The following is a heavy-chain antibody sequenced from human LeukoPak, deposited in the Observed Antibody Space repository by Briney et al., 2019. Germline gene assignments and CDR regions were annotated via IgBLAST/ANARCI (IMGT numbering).Heavy chain of an antibody. CDR1: VYTFTSYG. V-gene: IGHV1-18*01. CDR3: ARGHEDYYDSSGYHAF. CDR2: MNAYNGNT. Sequence: GSSVKVSFTGSVYTFTSYGISWVRQAQAPGMEWVGWMNAYNGNTNYAQKLQGRVTMTTDTSTSTAYMELRSLRSDDTAVYYCARGHEDYYDSSGYHAFWGQGTLVTVSS. J-gene: IGHJ4*02. D-gene: IGHD3-22*01.